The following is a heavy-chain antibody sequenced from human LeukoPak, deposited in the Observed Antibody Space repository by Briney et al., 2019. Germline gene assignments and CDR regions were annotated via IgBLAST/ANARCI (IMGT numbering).Heavy chain of an antibody. CDR1: GFTFSSYG. CDR3: AKGQGPDY. Sequence: GRSLGLSCAASGFTFSSYGMHWVRKAPGKGLEWVAVISYDGSNKYYADSVKGRFTISRDNSKNTLYLQMNSLRAEDTAVYYCAKGQGPDYWGQGTLVTVSS. J-gene: IGHJ4*02. V-gene: IGHV3-30*18. CDR2: ISYDGSNK.